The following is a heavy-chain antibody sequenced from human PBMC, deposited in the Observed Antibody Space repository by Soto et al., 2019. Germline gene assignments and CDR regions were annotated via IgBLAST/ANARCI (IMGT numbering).Heavy chain of an antibody. J-gene: IGHJ4*02. V-gene: IGHV1-69*12. CDR1: GGTFNSYA. D-gene: IGHD5-12*01. CDR2: IIPIFGTP. CDR3: ASLSETGYNYDFDY. Sequence: QVLLVQSGAEVKKPGSSVKVSCKASGGTFNSYAFSWVRQAPGQGLEWMGGIIPIFGTPNYAQKFQGRVTMTADQSTSTDYMELSGLRSEDTAVYYSASLSETGYNYDFDYWGQGTLVTVSS.